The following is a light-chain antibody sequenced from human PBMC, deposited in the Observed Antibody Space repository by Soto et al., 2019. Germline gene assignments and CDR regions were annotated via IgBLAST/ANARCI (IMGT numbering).Light chain of an antibody. J-gene: IGKJ1*01. CDR2: DAS. Sequence: DIQMTQSPSSLSASVRDRVTITCQARQDISHYLNWYQQKPGKAPKLLIYDASNLETGVSSRFSGSGYGTDFTFTISSLQPEDIATYYCQQYDKFPLTFGQGTKVEIK. CDR1: QDISHY. V-gene: IGKV1-33*01. CDR3: QQYDKFPLT.